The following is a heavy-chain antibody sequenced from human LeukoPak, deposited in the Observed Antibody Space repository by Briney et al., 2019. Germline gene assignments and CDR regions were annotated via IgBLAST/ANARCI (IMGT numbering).Heavy chain of an antibody. Sequence: GGSLRLSCAASGFTFSDYYMSWIRQAPGKGLEWVSYIGSSGSTIYYADSVEGRFTISRDNAKNSLYLQMNSLRAEDTAVYYCARDRYVGATTAGDSDSWGQGTLVTVSS. CDR2: IGSSGSTI. CDR3: ARDRYVGATTAGDSDS. D-gene: IGHD1-26*01. CDR1: GFTFSDYY. V-gene: IGHV3-11*01. J-gene: IGHJ4*02.